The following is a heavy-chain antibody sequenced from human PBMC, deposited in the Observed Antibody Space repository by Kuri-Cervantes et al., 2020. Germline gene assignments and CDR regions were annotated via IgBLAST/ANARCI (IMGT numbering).Heavy chain of an antibody. J-gene: IGHJ6*03. CDR3: ARDFERWGLLWFGESPSHYYYMDV. D-gene: IGHD3-10*01. Sequence: GESLKISCAASGFTFSSYAMHWVRQAPGKGLEWVAVISYDGSNKYYADSVKGRFTISRDNSKNTLYLQMNSLRAEDTAVYYCARDFERWGLLWFGESPSHYYYMDVWGKGTTVTVSS. V-gene: IGHV3-30-3*01. CDR1: GFTFSSYA. CDR2: ISYDGSNK.